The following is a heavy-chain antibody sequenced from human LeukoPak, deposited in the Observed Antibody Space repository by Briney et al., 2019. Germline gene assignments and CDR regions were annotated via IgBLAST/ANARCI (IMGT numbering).Heavy chain of an antibody. V-gene: IGHV4-34*01. Sequence: PSETLSLTCAVYGGSFSGYYWSWIRQPPGKGLEWIGEINHSGSTNYNPSLKSRVTISVDTSKNQFSLKLSSVTAADTAVYYCASLPLVVVPRRYYYYYYYMDVWGKGTTVTVSS. CDR3: ASLPLVVVPRRYYYYYYYMDV. CDR1: GGSFSGYY. CDR2: INHSGST. D-gene: IGHD2-2*01. J-gene: IGHJ6*03.